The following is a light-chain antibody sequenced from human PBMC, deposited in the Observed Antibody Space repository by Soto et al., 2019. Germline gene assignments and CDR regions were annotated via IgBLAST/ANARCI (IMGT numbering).Light chain of an antibody. V-gene: IGLV2-8*01. CDR3: SSYVGTKSYV. J-gene: IGLJ6*01. CDR2: EVN. Sequence: QSALTQPPSASGSPGQSVTISFTGTSSDVGGYNYVSWYQQYPGKAPQLVIYEVNKRPSGVPDRFSGSKSGNTASLTVFGLQAEDEADYYCSSYVGTKSYVFGTGTPLTVL. CDR1: SSDVGGYNY.